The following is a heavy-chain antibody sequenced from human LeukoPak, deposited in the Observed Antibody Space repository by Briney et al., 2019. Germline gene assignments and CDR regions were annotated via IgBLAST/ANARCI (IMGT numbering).Heavy chain of an antibody. CDR1: GFTFSSYA. CDR3: ATMPTGYSYGFGFDY. V-gene: IGHV3-23*01. Sequence: GGSLRISCGASGFTFSSYAMSWVRQAPGKGLEWVSAIGGSGGSTYYANSVKGRFTLSRDNSKNTLYLQMNSLRADDTAVYYCATMPTGYSYGFGFDYWGQGTLVTVSS. D-gene: IGHD5-18*01. J-gene: IGHJ4*02. CDR2: IGGSGGST.